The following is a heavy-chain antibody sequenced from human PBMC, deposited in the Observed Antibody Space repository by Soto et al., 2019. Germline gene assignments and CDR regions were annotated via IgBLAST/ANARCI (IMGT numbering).Heavy chain of an antibody. D-gene: IGHD3-16*01. CDR2: ITVYGRNT. J-gene: IGHJ6*03. Sequence: PGGSLRRSCASSGFSFMRFAISLVRQAPGKWLSWVSGITVYGRNTYYANSMEGRFTVSRDNYKDTLYLQMNSLRADDTAVYYCAKGRHSLGGKGRGDMEVWGKGNTVNVSS. CDR1: GFSFMRFA. CDR3: AKGRHSLGGKGRGDMEV. V-gene: IGHV3-23*01.